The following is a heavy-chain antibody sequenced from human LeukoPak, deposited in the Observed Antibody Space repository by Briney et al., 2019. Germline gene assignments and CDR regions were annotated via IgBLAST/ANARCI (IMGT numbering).Heavy chain of an antibody. Sequence: KPGGSLRLSCAASGFTFSNYEMNWVRQAPGKGLEWVSSISSSSSYIYYADSVKGRFTISRDNAKNSLYLQMNSLRAEDTAVYYCASLIIAVAGTPPIYTTDYWGQGTLVTVSS. CDR1: GFTFSNYE. V-gene: IGHV3-21*01. CDR3: ASLIIAVAGTPPIYTTDY. J-gene: IGHJ4*02. CDR2: ISSSSSYI. D-gene: IGHD6-19*01.